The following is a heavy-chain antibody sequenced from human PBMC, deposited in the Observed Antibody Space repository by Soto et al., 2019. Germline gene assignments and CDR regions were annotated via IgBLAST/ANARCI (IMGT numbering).Heavy chain of an antibody. CDR1: GGSISSGVDY. J-gene: IGHJ5*02. V-gene: IGHV4-31*03. CDR2: IYYSGST. D-gene: IGHD3-22*01. Sequence: PSETLSLSCTVSGGSISSGVDYWSWIRQHPGKGLEWIGYIYYSGSTYYNPSLKSRVTISVDTSKNQFSLKLSSVTAADTAVYYCARDFFDSSDYTTNWFDPWGQGTLVT. CDR3: ARDFFDSSDYTTNWFDP.